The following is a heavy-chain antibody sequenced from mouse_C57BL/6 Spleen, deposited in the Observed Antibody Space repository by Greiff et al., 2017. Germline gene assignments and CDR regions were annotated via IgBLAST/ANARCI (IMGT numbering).Heavy chain of an antibody. V-gene: IGHV1-50*01. J-gene: IGHJ2*01. Sequence: VQLQQPGAELVKPGASVKLSCKASGYTFTSYWMQWVKQRPGQGLEWIGEIDPSDSYTNYNQKFKGKATLTVDTTSSTAYMQLSSLTSEDSAVYYCARGSTTVVATDCWGQGTTLSV. CDR2: IDPSDSYT. CDR1: GYTFTSYW. D-gene: IGHD1-1*01. CDR3: ARGSTTVVATDC.